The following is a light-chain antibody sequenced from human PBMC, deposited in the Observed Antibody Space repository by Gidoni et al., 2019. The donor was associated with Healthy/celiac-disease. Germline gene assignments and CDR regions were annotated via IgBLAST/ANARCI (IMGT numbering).Light chain of an antibody. CDR2: GAS. CDR3: QQYDSSLWT. CDR1: QSVSSSY. J-gene: IGKJ1*01. Sequence: EIVLTQSSGILSLSPGESATISCRASQSVSSSYLAWYQQKPGQPPRLLIYGASSRATVIPDRCSGSGSGTDVTLTISILEPEDVVVYYCQQYDSSLWTFGQGTKVEIK. V-gene: IGKV3-20*01.